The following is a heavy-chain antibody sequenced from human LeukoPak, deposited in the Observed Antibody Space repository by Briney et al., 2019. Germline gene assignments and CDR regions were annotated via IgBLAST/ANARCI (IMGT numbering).Heavy chain of an antibody. D-gene: IGHD3/OR15-3a*01. CDR1: GFTFSSYA. CDR3: ARAWTGDY. V-gene: IGHV3-23*05. Sequence: GGSLRLSCAASGFTFSSYAMSWVRQAPGKGLDWVSIIYPNGRTYYADSVKGRFTISRDNSKNTLNLQMNSLRVEDTAVYYCARAWTGDYWGQGTLVTVSS. J-gene: IGHJ4*02. CDR2: IYPNGRT.